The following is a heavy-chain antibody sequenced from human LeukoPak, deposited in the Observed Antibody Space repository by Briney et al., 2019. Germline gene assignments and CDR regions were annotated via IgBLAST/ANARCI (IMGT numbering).Heavy chain of an antibody. CDR1: GFTFDDYA. CDR3: AKDIDYEFGGGLDP. J-gene: IGHJ5*02. Sequence: SGRSLRLSCAASGFTFDDYAMHWVRQAPGKGLEWVSGISWNSGSIGYADSVKGRFTISRDNAKNSLYLQMNSLRAEDMALYYCAKDIDYEFGGGLDPWGQGTLVTVSS. CDR2: ISWNSGSI. V-gene: IGHV3-9*03. D-gene: IGHD3-3*01.